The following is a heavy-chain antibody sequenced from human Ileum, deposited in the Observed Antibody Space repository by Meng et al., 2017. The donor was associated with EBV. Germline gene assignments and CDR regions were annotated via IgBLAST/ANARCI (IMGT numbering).Heavy chain of an antibody. V-gene: IGHV4-39*07. CDR2: IFYRGNT. CDR1: GDSMSSSNYS. J-gene: IGHJ4*02. D-gene: IGHD4-17*01. Sequence: HRQRRELGPGLVRPSGTLSLTCSVSGDSMSSSNYSWGWIRQSPGKALECIGTIFYRGNTFYNPSLKTRLTISVDTSKNEFSLNLKSVTAADTAVYYCVSAYDYGDYEAFAYWGLGSLVTVSS. CDR3: VSAYDYGDYEAFAY.